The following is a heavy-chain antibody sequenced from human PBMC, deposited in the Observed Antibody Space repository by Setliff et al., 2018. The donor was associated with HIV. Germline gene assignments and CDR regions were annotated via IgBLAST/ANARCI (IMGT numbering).Heavy chain of an antibody. Sequence: ASVKVSCKASGYTFTSYDINWVRQATGQGLEWMGWMNPNSGNTGYAQKFQGRVTMTRNTSMSTAYMELSSLRSEDTAVYYCARGVVGGGDCYYWGQGTLVTVSS. J-gene: IGHJ4*02. CDR2: MNPNSGNT. D-gene: IGHD2-21*02. CDR1: GYTFTSYD. CDR3: ARGVVGGGDCYY. V-gene: IGHV1-8*02.